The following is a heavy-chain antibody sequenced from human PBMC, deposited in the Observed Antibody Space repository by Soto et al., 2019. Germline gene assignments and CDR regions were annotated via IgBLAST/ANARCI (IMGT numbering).Heavy chain of an antibody. V-gene: IGHV4-30-4*01. CDR1: GGSISSGDYY. CDR3: ARDTMGIIADYYYYYGMDV. D-gene: IGHD3-10*01. CDR2: IYYSGST. Sequence: QVQLQESGPGLVKPSQTLSLTCTVSGGSISSGDYYWSWIRQPPGKGLEGIGYIYYSGSTYYNPSLKSRVTISVDTAKNQFSLKLSSVTAADTAVYYCARDTMGIIADYYYYYGMDVWGQGTTVTVSS. J-gene: IGHJ6*02.